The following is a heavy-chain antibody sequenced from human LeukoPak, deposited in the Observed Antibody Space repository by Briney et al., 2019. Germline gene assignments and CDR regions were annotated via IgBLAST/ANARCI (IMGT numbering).Heavy chain of an antibody. D-gene: IGHD3-9*01. CDR1: GGSINTPNYY. CDR2: IYYSGST. CDR3: ARVTGYTIEDYFDY. V-gene: IGHV4-61*01. Sequence: SETLSLTCTVSGGSINTPNYYWGWIRQPPGKGLEWIGYIYYSGSTNYNPSLKSRVTISVKTSKNQFSLKLRSVTAADTAVYYCARVTGYTIEDYFDYWGQGTLVTVSS. J-gene: IGHJ4*02.